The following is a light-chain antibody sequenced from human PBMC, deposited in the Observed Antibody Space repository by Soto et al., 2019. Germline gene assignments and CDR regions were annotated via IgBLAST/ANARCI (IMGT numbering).Light chain of an antibody. CDR2: AAS. CDR1: QSISTL. J-gene: IGKJ1*01. V-gene: IGKV1-39*01. Sequence: EIRMTQSPSSLSASVEDTVTITCRASQSISTLVSWFQQMPGQAPRLLIFAASSLQRGVPPRFRGSGSGTDFTLTITSLQPEDFATYYCQQSYSPPRTFGQGTKVEMK. CDR3: QQSYSPPRT.